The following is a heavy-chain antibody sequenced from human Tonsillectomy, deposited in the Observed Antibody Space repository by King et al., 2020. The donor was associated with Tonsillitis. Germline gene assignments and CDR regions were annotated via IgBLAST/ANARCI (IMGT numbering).Heavy chain of an antibody. J-gene: IGHJ4*02. CDR3: ARVAGTYGGFGQLYFDY. CDR2: IYYSEST. V-gene: IGHV4-59*01. Sequence: QLQELGPGLLKPSETLSLTCTVSGGSTSAYCWSWIRQTPGKGLEWIGYIYYSESTNYNPSLKSRDTISLDTSKNQFSLKLSSVTAADTALYYCARVAGTYGGFGQLYFDYWGQGTLVTVSS. CDR1: GGSTSAYC. D-gene: IGHD2-8*01.